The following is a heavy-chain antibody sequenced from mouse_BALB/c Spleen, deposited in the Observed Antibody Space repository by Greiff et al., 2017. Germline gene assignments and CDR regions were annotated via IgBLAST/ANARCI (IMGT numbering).Heavy chain of an antibody. CDR1: GYSFTSYW. CDR2: IDPSDSET. J-gene: IGHJ4*01. V-gene: IGHV1-74*04. CDR3: ASGDYGNYQGYAMDY. D-gene: IGHD2-1*01. Sequence: VQLQESGPQLVRPGASVKISCKASGYSFTSYWMHWVKQRPGQGLDWIGMIDPSDSETRLNQKFKDKATLTVDKSSSTAYMQLSSPTSEDSAVYYCASGDYGNYQGYAMDYWGQGTSVTVSS.